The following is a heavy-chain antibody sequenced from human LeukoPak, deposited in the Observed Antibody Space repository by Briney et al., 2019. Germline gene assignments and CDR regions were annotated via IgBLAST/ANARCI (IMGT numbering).Heavy chain of an antibody. D-gene: IGHD3-22*01. CDR2: ISYDGSNK. J-gene: IGHJ3*02. V-gene: IGHV3-30-3*01. CDR1: GFTFSSYA. Sequence: GRSLRLSCAASGFTFSSYAMHWVRQAPGKGLEWVAVISYDGSNKYYADSVKGRFTISRDNSKNTMYLQMNSLRAEDTAMYYCARAPMSYDSSGFGGAFDIWGQGTMVTVSS. CDR3: ARAPMSYDSSGFGGAFDI.